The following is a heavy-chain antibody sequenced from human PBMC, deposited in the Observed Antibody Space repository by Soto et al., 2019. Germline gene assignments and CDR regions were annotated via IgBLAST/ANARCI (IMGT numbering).Heavy chain of an antibody. Sequence: QVQLQESGPGLVKPSQTLSLTCTVSGGSISSGGYYWSWIRQHPGKGLEWIGYIYYSGSTYYNPYLKSRVTISVDTSKNQCSLKLSSVTAADTAVYYCTNTVTRRNWFDPWGQGTLVTVSS. V-gene: IGHV4-31*03. CDR2: IYYSGST. D-gene: IGHD4-17*01. J-gene: IGHJ5*02. CDR1: GGSISSGGYY. CDR3: TNTVTRRNWFDP.